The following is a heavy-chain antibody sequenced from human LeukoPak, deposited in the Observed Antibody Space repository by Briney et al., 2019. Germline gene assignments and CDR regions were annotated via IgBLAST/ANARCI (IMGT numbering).Heavy chain of an antibody. CDR2: FYNGGST. J-gene: IGHJ4*02. D-gene: IGHD3-22*01. V-gene: IGHV3-66*01. Sequence: QTGGSLRLSCAVSGFTVSSNSMSWVRQPPGKGLEWISVFYNGGSTYYAESVKGRFTISRDNSKSTVDLQISSLRAEDTAVYYCVRGSSDDSSGPRVLFDNWGQGTLVTVSS. CDR3: VRGSSDDSSGPRVLFDN. CDR1: GFTVSSNS.